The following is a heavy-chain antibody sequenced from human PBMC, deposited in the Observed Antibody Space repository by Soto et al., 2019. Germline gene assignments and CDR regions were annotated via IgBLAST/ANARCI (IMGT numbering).Heavy chain of an antibody. CDR1: GFSVSTSGVG. CDR3: AHKGGRGAAMDV. Sequence: QITLKESGPTLVKPTQNLTLTCTFSGFSVSTSGVGVAWIRQPPGKALEWLALIYWDGDERYSPFLQSRVTITKDTSKNQVVLTMTNMDPVDTATYYCAHKGGRGAAMDVWGQGTTVTVSS. J-gene: IGHJ6*02. CDR2: IYWDGDE. D-gene: IGHD2-15*01. V-gene: IGHV2-5*02.